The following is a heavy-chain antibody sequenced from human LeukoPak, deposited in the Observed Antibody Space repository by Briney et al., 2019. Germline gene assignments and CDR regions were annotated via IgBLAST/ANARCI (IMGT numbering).Heavy chain of an antibody. J-gene: IGHJ6*02. V-gene: IGHV1-18*01. D-gene: IGHD6-13*01. CDR3: ARGGGQQLNYYYYGMDV. Sequence: ASVKVSCKASGYTFTSYGIGWVRQAPGQGLEWMGWISAYNGNTNYAQKLQGRVTMTTDTSTSTAYMELRSLRSDDTAVYYCARGGGQQLNYYYYGMDVWGQGTTVTVSS. CDR2: ISAYNGNT. CDR1: GYTFTSYG.